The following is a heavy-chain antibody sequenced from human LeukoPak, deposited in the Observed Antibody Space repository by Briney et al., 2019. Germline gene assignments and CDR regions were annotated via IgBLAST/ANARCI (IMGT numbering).Heavy chain of an antibody. V-gene: IGHV1-8*01. CDR2: MNPNSGNT. Sequence: ASVKVSCKASGYTFTSYDINWVRQATGQGLEWMGWMNPNSGNTGYAQKFQGRVTMTTDTSTSTAYMELRSLRSDDTAVYYCARVAPPTYYYDSSGYEAFDYWGQGTLVTVSS. CDR3: ARVAPPTYYYDSSGYEAFDY. J-gene: IGHJ4*02. CDR1: GYTFTSYD. D-gene: IGHD3-22*01.